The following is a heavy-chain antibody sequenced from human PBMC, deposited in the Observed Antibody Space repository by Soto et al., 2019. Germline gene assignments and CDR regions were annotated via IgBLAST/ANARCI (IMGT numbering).Heavy chain of an antibody. CDR1: GFTFSSYA. D-gene: IGHD6-19*01. CDR2: ISGSGGST. Sequence: PGGSLRLSCVASGFTFSSYAMSWVRQAPGKGLEWVSAISGSGGSTYYADSVKGRFTISRDNSKNTLHLQMNSLRAEDTAVYYCAKDGYSSGWSEFDYWGQGTLVTVSS. V-gene: IGHV3-23*01. CDR3: AKDGYSSGWSEFDY. J-gene: IGHJ4*02.